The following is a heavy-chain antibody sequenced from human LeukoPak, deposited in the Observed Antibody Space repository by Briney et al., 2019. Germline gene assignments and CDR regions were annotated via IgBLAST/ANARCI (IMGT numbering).Heavy chain of an antibody. CDR1: GFSFSVYE. CDR3: TTLTVASIDY. J-gene: IGHJ4*02. CDR2: ISGSDTST. Sequence: AGGSLRLSCAASGFSFSVYEMHWVRKAPGRGLEWIADISGSDTSTYYADSVKGRFTISRDNAKNSLYLQMNRLRVEDTTVYYCTTLTVASIDYWGQGTLVTVSS. D-gene: IGHD6-19*01. V-gene: IGHV3-48*03.